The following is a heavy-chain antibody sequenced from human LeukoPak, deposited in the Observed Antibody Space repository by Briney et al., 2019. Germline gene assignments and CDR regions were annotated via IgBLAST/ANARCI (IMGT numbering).Heavy chain of an antibody. CDR1: GGSISSYY. D-gene: IGHD5-24*01. CDR3: ARYRDGYNLDY. CDR2: IYYSGST. Sequence: PSETLSLTCTVSGGSISSYYWSWIRQPPGKGLEWIGYIYYSGSTNYNPSLKSRVTISVDTSKNQFSLKLSSVTAADTAVYYCARYRDGYNLDYWGQGTLVTVSS. V-gene: IGHV4-59*08. J-gene: IGHJ4*02.